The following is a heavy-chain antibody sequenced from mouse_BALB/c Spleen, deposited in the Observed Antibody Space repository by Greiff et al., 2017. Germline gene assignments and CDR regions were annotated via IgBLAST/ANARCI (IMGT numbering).Heavy chain of an antibody. J-gene: IGHJ3*01. Sequence: EVHLVESGGGLVQPGGSLKLSCAASGFTFSSYGMSWVRQTPDKRLELVATINSNGGGTYYPDSVKGRFTISRDNAKNTLYLQMSSLKSEDTAMYYCARDDGYYPFAYWGQGTLVTVSA. D-gene: IGHD2-3*01. CDR1: GFTFSSYG. CDR3: ARDDGYYPFAY. V-gene: IGHV5-6-3*01. CDR2: INSNGGGT.